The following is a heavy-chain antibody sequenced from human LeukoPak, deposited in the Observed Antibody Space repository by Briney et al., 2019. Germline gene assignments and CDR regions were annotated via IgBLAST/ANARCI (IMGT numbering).Heavy chain of an antibody. Sequence: PGGSLRLSCAASGFTFSDYAMHWVRQAPGKGLEFVSSISSNGGSTYYGNSVKGRFTISRDDSKNTLYLQMNSLRAEDTAVYYCARERKSNYYLDVWGKGTTVTVSS. V-gene: IGHV3-64*04. J-gene: IGHJ6*03. CDR1: GFTFSDYA. CDR2: ISSNGGST. CDR3: ARERKSNYYLDV.